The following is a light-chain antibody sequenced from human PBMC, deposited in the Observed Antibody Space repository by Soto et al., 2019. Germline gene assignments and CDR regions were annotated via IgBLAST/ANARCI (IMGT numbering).Light chain of an antibody. J-gene: IGKJ1*01. Sequence: DIQMTHSPPTLSASVLYIVTITFRSSQSISTWLAWYQQKPGKAPKLLIYKASSLESGVPSRFSGSGSGTEFTLTISSLQPDDFATYYCKQYNSSWTFGQGTKVDIK. V-gene: IGKV1-5*03. CDR2: KAS. CDR3: KQYNSSWT. CDR1: QSISTW.